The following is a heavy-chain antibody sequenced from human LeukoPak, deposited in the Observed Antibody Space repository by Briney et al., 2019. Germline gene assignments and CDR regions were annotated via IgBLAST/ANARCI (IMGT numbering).Heavy chain of an antibody. Sequence: ASVKVSCKASGYTFTSYDINWVRQATGQGLEWMGWMNPNSGNTGYAQKFQGRVTMTRNTSISTAYMELSSLRSEDTAVYYCARPRACSSTRCLNYWGQGTLVTVSS. V-gene: IGHV1-8*01. D-gene: IGHD2-2*01. CDR3: ARPRACSSTRCLNY. J-gene: IGHJ4*02. CDR1: GYTFTSYD. CDR2: MNPNSGNT.